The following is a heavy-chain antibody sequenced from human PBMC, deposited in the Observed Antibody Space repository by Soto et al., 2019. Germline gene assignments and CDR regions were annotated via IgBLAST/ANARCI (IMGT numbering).Heavy chain of an antibody. CDR2: MNPNSGNT. Sequence: ASVKVSCKASGYTFTSYDINWVRQATGQGLEWMGWMNPNSGNTGYAQKFQGRVTMTRNTSISTAYMELSSLRSEDTAVYYCTRESAIFGVVIGMDLWGQGTTVTVSS. CDR3: TRESAIFGVVIGMDL. D-gene: IGHD3-3*01. CDR1: GYTFTSYD. V-gene: IGHV1-8*01. J-gene: IGHJ6*02.